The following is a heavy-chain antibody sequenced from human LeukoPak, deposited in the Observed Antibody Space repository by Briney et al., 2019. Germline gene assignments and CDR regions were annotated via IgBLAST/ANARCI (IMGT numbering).Heavy chain of an antibody. V-gene: IGHV3-30*04. CDR1: GFTFSSYA. CDR2: ISYDGSNK. J-gene: IGHJ4*02. CDR3: AIPGIAAAGTGY. Sequence: GRSLRLSCAASGFTFSSYAMHWVRQAPGKGLEWVAVISYDGSNKYYADSVKGRFTISRDNSKNTLYLQMNSLRAEDTAVYYCAIPGIAAAGTGYWGQGTLVTVSS. D-gene: IGHD6-13*01.